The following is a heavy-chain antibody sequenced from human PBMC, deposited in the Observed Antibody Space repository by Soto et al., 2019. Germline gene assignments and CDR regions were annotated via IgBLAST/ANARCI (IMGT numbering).Heavy chain of an antibody. CDR3: AREVVTASSPREGMDV. D-gene: IGHD2-21*02. CDR1: GFTVSSNY. CDR2: IYSGGST. Sequence: GGSLRLSCAASGFTVSSNYMIWVRQAPGKGLEWVSVIYSGGSTYYADSVKGRFTVSRDNSKNTLYLQMNSLRAEDTAVYYCAREVVTASSPREGMDVWGQGTTVTVSS. V-gene: IGHV3-66*01. J-gene: IGHJ6*02.